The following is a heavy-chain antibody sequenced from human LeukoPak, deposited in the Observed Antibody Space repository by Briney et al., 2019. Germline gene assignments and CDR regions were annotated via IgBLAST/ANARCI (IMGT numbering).Heavy chain of an antibody. Sequence: SQTLSLTCSVSGGSISSSNYYWSWIRQPAGKGLEWIGRIYTSESTNYNPSLKSRVTISVDTSKNQFSLKLSSVTAADTAVYYCARDRGDGYDYFWDYWGQGTLVTVSS. V-gene: IGHV4-61*02. J-gene: IGHJ4*02. CDR3: ARDRGDGYDYFWDY. D-gene: IGHD5-12*01. CDR2: IYTSEST. CDR1: GGSISSSNYY.